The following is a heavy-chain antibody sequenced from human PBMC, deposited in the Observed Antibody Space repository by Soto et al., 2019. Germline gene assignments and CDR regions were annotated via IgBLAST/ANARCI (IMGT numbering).Heavy chain of an antibody. J-gene: IGHJ6*02. Sequence: GESVKLSCKGSGYAFTDYWIGWVRHLPGKGLEWMGIIYPGDSDTKSNPSFQGHVTITVDKSTSTAYVQWKTLKASDTAMYYCARQITSVSYCYNVMDVWGQGTTVTVSS. CDR3: ARQITSVSYCYNVMDV. V-gene: IGHV5-51*01. D-gene: IGHD3-10*01. CDR2: IYPGDSDT. CDR1: GYAFTDYW.